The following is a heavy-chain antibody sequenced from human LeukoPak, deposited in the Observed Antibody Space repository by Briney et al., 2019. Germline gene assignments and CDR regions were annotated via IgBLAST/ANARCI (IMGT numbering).Heavy chain of an antibody. CDR2: ISSSSSTI. V-gene: IGHV3-48*01. J-gene: IGHJ1*01. CDR3: AKDRTGPADH. Sequence: GGSLRLSCAASGFTFSSYSMNWVRQAPGKGLEWVSYISSSSSTIYYADSVKGRFTISRDNAKNTLYLQMNSLRTEDTAMYYCAKDRTGPADHWGQGTLVTVSS. CDR1: GFTFSSYS.